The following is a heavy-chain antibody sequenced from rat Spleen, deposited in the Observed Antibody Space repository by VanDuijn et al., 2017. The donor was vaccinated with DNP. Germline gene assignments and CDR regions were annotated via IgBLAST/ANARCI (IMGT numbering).Heavy chain of an antibody. V-gene: IGHV4-2*01. CDR3: VREEFGVDY. CDR2: VNKDRSTI. J-gene: IGHJ2*01. Sequence: EVKLVESGGGLVQPGRSLKLSCAASGFNFNDYWMGWVRQAPGKGIEWIGEVNKDRSTIKYSPSLKDKVTVYRDNAQNTLYLQMSRLVSEDTATYYCVREEFGVDYWGQGVMVTVSS. D-gene: IGHD4-3*01. CDR1: GFNFNDYW.